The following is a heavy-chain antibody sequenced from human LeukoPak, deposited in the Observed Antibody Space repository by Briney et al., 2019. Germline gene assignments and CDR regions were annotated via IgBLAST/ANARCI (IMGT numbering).Heavy chain of an antibody. Sequence: GASVKVSCKASGYTFTSYDINWVRQATGQGLEWMGWMNPNSGNTGYAQKFQGRVTMTRNTSISTAYMELSSLRSEDTAVYYRARGQRRLWFGELLEGDGYWGQGTLVTVSS. J-gene: IGHJ4*02. CDR3: ARGQRRLWFGELLEGDGY. V-gene: IGHV1-8*01. CDR1: GYTFTSYD. CDR2: MNPNSGNT. D-gene: IGHD3-10*01.